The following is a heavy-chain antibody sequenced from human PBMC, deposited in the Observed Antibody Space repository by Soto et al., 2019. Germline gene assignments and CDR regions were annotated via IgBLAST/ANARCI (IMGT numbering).Heavy chain of an antibody. V-gene: IGHV4-30-2*01. D-gene: IGHD3-22*01. CDR2: IYHSGST. CDR3: ARDRFYYDSSAAFDI. J-gene: IGHJ3*02. Sequence: SETLSLTCAVSGGSISSGDYSWSWIRQPPGKGLEWIGYIYHSGSTYYNPSLKSRVTISVDRSKNQFSLKLSSVTAADTAVYYCARDRFYYDSSAAFDIWGQGTMVTVSS. CDR1: GGSISSGDYS.